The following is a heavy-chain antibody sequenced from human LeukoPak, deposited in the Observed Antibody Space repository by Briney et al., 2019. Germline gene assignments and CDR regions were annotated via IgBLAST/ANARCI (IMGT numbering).Heavy chain of an antibody. V-gene: IGHV3-21*01. Sequence: PGGSLRLSCAASGFTFSSYSMNWVRQAPGKGLEWVSSISSSSSYIYYADSVKGRFTISRDNAKNSLYLQMNSLRAEDTAVYYCARHYSSGYYYVDYWGQGTLVTVSS. CDR3: ARHYSSGYYYVDY. D-gene: IGHD3-22*01. CDR1: GFTFSSYS. CDR2: ISSSSSYI. J-gene: IGHJ4*02.